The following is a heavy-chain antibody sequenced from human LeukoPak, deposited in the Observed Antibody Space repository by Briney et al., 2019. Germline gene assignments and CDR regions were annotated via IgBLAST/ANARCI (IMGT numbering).Heavy chain of an antibody. CDR3: AKDQHCSSTSCHDAFDI. CDR2: ISGSGGST. D-gene: IGHD2-2*01. Sequence: GGSLRLSCAASGFTFSSYAMSWVRQAPGKGLGWVSAISGSGGSTYYADSVKGRFTISRDNSKNTLYLQMNSLRAEDTAVYYCAKDQHCSSTSCHDAFDIWGQGTMVTVSS. V-gene: IGHV3-23*01. CDR1: GFTFSSYA. J-gene: IGHJ3*02.